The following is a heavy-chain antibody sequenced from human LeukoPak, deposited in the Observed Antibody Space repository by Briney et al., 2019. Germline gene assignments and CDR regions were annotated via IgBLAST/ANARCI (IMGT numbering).Heavy chain of an antibody. J-gene: IGHJ6*03. CDR3: ARLVAAGIRFHYYYYMDV. D-gene: IGHD6-13*01. V-gene: IGHV5-51*01. CDR2: IYPGDSDT. Sequence: GESLKISCKVSGYSFTSYWIAWVRQMPGKGLEWMGIIYPGDSDTKYSPSFQGQVTISVDKSISTAYLQWSSLKASDTAMYYCARLVAAGIRFHYYYYMDVWGKGTTVTVSS. CDR1: GYSFTSYW.